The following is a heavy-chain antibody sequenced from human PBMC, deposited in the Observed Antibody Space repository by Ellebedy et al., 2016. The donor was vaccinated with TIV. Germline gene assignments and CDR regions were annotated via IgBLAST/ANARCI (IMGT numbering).Heavy chain of an antibody. Sequence: GESLKISCAASGFTFSSYAMSWVRQAPGKGLEWVSAISGSGGSTYYADSVKGRFTISRDNSKNTLYLQMNSLRAEDTAVYYCAKDGSVVVPAAIRGYFDYWGQGTLVTVSS. CDR1: GFTFSSYA. J-gene: IGHJ4*02. D-gene: IGHD2-2*02. CDR3: AKDGSVVVPAAIRGYFDY. CDR2: ISGSGGST. V-gene: IGHV3-23*01.